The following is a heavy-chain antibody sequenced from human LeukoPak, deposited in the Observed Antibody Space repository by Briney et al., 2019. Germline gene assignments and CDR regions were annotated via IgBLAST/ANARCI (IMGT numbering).Heavy chain of an antibody. CDR2: IYYSGST. J-gene: IGHJ4*02. Sequence: SETLSLTCTVSGGSISSYYWSWIRQPPGKGLEWIGYIYYSGSTNYNPSLKSRVTISVDTSKNQFSLKLSSVTAADTAVYYCARGGRRWLRFIDYWGQGTLVTVSS. CDR1: GGSISSYY. CDR3: ARGGRRWLRFIDY. D-gene: IGHD5-12*01. V-gene: IGHV4-59*12.